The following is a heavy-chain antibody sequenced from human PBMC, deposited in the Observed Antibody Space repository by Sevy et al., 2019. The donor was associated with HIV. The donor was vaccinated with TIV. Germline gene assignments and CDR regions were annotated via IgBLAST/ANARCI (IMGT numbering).Heavy chain of an antibody. V-gene: IGHV1-24*01. D-gene: IGHD3-22*01. J-gene: IGHJ4*02. Sequence: ASVKVSCKVSGCTLTQFSMHWVRQAPGKGLEWMATFDPEDDETIYAQRLQGRVTMTEDTSTDTAYMELSSLRSDDTAVYYCAVTKDYYDSSGYPFDYWGQGSLVTVSS. CDR2: FDPEDDET. CDR1: GCTLTQFS. CDR3: AVTKDYYDSSGYPFDY.